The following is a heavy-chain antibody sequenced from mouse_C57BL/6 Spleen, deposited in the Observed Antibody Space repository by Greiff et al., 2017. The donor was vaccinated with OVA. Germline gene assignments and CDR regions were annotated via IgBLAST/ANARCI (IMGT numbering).Heavy chain of an antibody. V-gene: IGHV1-81*01. CDR1: GYTFTSYG. CDR2: IYPRSGNT. CDR3: AREGAYGNLYYYAMDY. D-gene: IGHD2-1*01. Sequence: QVHVKQSGAELARPGASVKLSCKASGYTFTSYGISWVKQRTGQGLEWIGEIYPRSGNTYYNEKFKGKATLTADKSSSTAYMELRSLTSEDSAVYFCAREGAYGNLYYYAMDYWGQGTSVTVSS. J-gene: IGHJ4*01.